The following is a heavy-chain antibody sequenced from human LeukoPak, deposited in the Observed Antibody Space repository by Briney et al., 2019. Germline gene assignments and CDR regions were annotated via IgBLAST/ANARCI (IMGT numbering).Heavy chain of an antibody. CDR1: GFTFSDYY. J-gene: IGHJ4*02. V-gene: IGHV3-11*03. CDR2: ISGSSSYT. Sequence: PGGSLRLSCAASGFTFSDYYMSWIRQAPGKGLERVSYISGSSSYTNYADSVKGRFTISRDNAKNSLYLQMNSLRAEDTAVYYCASGGIAAAGFFDYWGQGTLVTVSS. D-gene: IGHD6-13*01. CDR3: ASGGIAAAGFFDY.